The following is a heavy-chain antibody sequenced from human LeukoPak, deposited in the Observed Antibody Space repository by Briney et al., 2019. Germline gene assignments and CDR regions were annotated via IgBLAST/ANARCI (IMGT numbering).Heavy chain of an antibody. CDR3: ARDSGFWLY. J-gene: IGHJ4*02. CDR1: GDSITSGSYY. D-gene: IGHD3-22*01. Sequence: SETLSLTCTVSGDSITSGSYYWGWIRQTPGKGLEWIGNIYSDGDTSFNPSLKSRNTMSVDTSKNQFSLKLNSVTAADTAVYFCARDSGFWLYWGQGTLVSVSS. CDR2: IYSDGDT. V-gene: IGHV4-39*07.